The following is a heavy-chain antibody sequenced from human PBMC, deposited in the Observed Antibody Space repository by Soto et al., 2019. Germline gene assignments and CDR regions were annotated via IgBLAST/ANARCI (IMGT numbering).Heavy chain of an antibody. J-gene: IGHJ4*02. CDR3: ARDKAIAVANHNLDY. CDR2: MSGTGRST. Sequence: GGSLRLSCAASGFTFSSNGMSWVRQAPGKGLEWVSAMSGTGRSTYYADSVKGRFTISRDNAKNSLYLQMNSLRAEDTAVYYCARDKAIAVANHNLDYWGQGTLVTVSS. V-gene: IGHV3-23*01. D-gene: IGHD6-19*01. CDR1: GFTFSSNG.